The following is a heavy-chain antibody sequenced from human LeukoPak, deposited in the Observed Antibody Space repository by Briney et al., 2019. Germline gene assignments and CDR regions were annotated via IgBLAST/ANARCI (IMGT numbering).Heavy chain of an antibody. V-gene: IGHV3-48*04. D-gene: IGHD6-19*01. CDR2: ISSSSSNI. J-gene: IGHJ4*02. CDR3: ARVGRSGWTVDY. Sequence: AGGSLRLSCAASGFDFSTYSIDWVRQAPGKGLEWVSYISSSSSNIYHADSVKGRFTISRDNAKNSLHLQMNSLRAEDAAVYYCARVGRSGWTVDYWGQGTLVTVSS. CDR1: GFDFSTYS.